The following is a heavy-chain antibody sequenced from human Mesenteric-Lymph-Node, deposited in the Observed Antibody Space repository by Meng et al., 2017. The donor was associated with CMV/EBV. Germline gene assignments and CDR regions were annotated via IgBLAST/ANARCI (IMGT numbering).Heavy chain of an antibody. CDR3: ARLDHCSSTSCWTGEYYYGMDV. CDR2: ISGSGGST. Sequence: GGSLRLSCAASAFTFNTYAMHWVRQAPGKGLEWVSSISGSGGSTDYADSVKGRFIVSRDNSKNTLYLQMNSLRAEDTALYYCARLDHCSSTSCWTGEYYYGMDVWGQGTTVTVSS. J-gene: IGHJ6*02. V-gene: IGHV3-23*01. D-gene: IGHD2-2*01. CDR1: AFTFNTYA.